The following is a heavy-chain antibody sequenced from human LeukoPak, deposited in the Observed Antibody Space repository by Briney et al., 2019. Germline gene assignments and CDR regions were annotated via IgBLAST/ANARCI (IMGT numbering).Heavy chain of an antibody. D-gene: IGHD3-9*01. Sequence: SETLSLTCTVSGGSISSSSYYWGWIRQPPGKGLERIGSIYYSGSTYYNPSLKSRVTISVDTSKNQFSLKLSSVTAADTAVYYCARGISGYEVLTGPPTQFDSWGQGTLVTVSS. J-gene: IGHJ4*02. V-gene: IGHV4-39*07. CDR2: IYYSGST. CDR3: ARGISGYEVLTGPPTQFDS. CDR1: GGSISSSSYY.